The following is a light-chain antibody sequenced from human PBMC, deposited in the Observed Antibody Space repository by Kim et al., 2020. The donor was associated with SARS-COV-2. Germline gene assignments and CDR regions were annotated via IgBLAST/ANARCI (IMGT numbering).Light chain of an antibody. Sequence: DIQMTQSPSTLSASVGDRVTITCRASQSLGPSLAWYQQRPGKAPKLLIYAVSILESGVTSRFSGSGSGTDFTLTISSLQPDDFATYYCQQYHSSPASFGQGTKLEI. V-gene: IGKV1-5*03. J-gene: IGKJ2*01. CDR3: QQYHSSPAS. CDR2: AVS. CDR1: QSLGPS.